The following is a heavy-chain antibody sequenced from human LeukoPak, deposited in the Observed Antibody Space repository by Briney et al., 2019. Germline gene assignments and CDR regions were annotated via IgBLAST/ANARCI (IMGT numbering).Heavy chain of an antibody. D-gene: IGHD3-9*01. CDR3: ARDLLHYDILTGYEPKYYFDY. J-gene: IGHJ4*02. CDR1: GYTFTSYY. CDR2: INPSGGST. V-gene: IGHV1-46*01. Sequence: APVKVSCKASGYTFTSYYMHWVRQAPGQGLEWMGIINPSGGSTSYAQKFQGRVTMTRDTSTSTVYMELSSLRSEDTAVYYCARDLLHYDILTGYEPKYYFDYWGQGTLVTVSS.